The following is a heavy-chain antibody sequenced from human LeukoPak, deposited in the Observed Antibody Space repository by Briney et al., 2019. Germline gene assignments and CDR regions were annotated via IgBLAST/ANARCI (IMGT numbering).Heavy chain of an antibody. D-gene: IGHD2-21*01. CDR1: GYTFTGYY. CDR2: INPNSGGT. J-gene: IGHJ3*02. Sequence: ASVKVSCKASGYTFTGYYMHWVRQAPGQGLEWMGWINPNSGGTNYAQKFQGRVTMARDTSISTAYMELSRLRSDDTAVYYCARIKVGILDAFDIWGQGTMVTVSS. V-gene: IGHV1-2*02. CDR3: ARIKVGILDAFDI.